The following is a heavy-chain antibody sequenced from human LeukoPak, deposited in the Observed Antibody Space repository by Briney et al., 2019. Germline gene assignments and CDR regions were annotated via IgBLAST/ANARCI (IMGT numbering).Heavy chain of an antibody. J-gene: IGHJ4*02. CDR3: ARKRVHYDFYGTGDEFDY. CDR1: GYTFTGYY. Sequence: ASVKVSCKASGYTFTGYYMHWVRQAPGQGLEWMGRINPNSGGTNYAQKFQGRVTMTRDTSISTAYMELSRLRSDDTAVYYCARKRVHYDFYGTGDEFDYWGQGTLVTVSS. V-gene: IGHV1-2*06. D-gene: IGHD3-3*01. CDR2: INPNSGGT.